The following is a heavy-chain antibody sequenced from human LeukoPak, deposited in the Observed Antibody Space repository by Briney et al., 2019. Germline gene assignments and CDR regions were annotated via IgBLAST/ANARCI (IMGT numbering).Heavy chain of an antibody. D-gene: IGHD3-22*01. CDR3: ARDLYASSAYSAYFDY. J-gene: IGHJ4*02. Sequence: PGGSLRLSCAASGFTFSDYAMSWVRQAPGKGLEWVSVISGSDGSTHYADSVRGRFTISRDNSKNTLYLQMNSLRAEDTAVYYCARDLYASSAYSAYFDYWGQGTLVTVSS. CDR2: ISGSDGST. CDR1: GFTFSDYA. V-gene: IGHV3-23*01.